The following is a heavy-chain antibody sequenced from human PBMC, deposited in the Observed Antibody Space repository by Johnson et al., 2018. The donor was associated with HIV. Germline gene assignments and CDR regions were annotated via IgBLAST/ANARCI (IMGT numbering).Heavy chain of an antibody. D-gene: IGHD6-19*01. J-gene: IGHJ3*02. CDR3: ARDSLQWLSEVGDAFDI. Sequence: MQLVESGGGLVQPGGSLRLSCAASGFTFSSYAMSWVRQAPGKGLEWVSAISGSGGSIGYVDSVKGRFTISRDNAKNSLYLQMNSLRAEDTAVYYCARDSLQWLSEVGDAFDIWGQGTMVTVSS. V-gene: IGHV3-23*04. CDR1: GFTFSSYA. CDR2: ISGSGGSI.